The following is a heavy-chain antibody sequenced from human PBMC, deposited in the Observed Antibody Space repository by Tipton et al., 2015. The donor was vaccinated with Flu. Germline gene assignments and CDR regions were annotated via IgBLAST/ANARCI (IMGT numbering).Heavy chain of an antibody. D-gene: IGHD1-26*01. CDR1: GFTFSSYS. CDR2: ISSSSSYI. CDR3: ARDVGATDWAVTYASDI. V-gene: IGHV3-21*01. J-gene: IGHJ3*02. Sequence: QLVQSGGGLVKPGGSLRLSCAASGFTFSSYSMNWVRQAPGKGLQWVSSISSSSSYIYYADSVKGRFTISRDNAKNSLYLQMNSLRAEDTAVYYCARDVGATDWAVTYASDIWGQGTMVTVSS.